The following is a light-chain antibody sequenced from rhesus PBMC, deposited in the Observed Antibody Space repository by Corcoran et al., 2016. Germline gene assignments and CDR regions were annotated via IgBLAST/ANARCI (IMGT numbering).Light chain of an antibody. Sequence: DIQMTQSPSSLSASVGDKVTITCRASQGISSWLAWYQQKPGKAPKILIYKASSLKSGVPSRFIGSGAGTDFTLTISSLQPEDFATYYCLQYSSSPYSVGQGTKVEIK. V-gene: IGKV1-22*01. CDR2: KAS. CDR1: QGISSW. CDR3: LQYSSSPYS. J-gene: IGKJ2*01.